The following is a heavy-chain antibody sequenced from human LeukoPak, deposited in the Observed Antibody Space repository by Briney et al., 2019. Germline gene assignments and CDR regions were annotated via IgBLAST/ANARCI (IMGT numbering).Heavy chain of an antibody. CDR2: IKPSGGST. Sequence: ASVKVSCKASGYTFTSYYMHWVRQAPGQGLEWMGIIKPSGGSTSYAQKFQGRVTMTRDMSTSTVYMELSSLRSEDTAVYYCARGWGPRDYFDYWGQGTLVTVSS. D-gene: IGHD2-21*02. CDR3: ARGWGPRDYFDY. J-gene: IGHJ4*02. CDR1: GYTFTSYY. V-gene: IGHV1-46*01.